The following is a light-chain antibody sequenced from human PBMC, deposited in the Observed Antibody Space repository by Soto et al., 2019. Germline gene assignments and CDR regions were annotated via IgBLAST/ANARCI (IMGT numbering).Light chain of an antibody. CDR3: ATWDDSLTGLV. CDR2: KND. Sequence: QLVLIQPPSASGTPGQGVSISCSGSSSNMGSNYVYWYQQLPGRAPRLIIYKNDQRPSGVPDRFSGSKSGTSASLAISGLRSEDEALYHCATWDDSLTGLVFGGGTQLTVL. V-gene: IGLV1-47*01. J-gene: IGLJ3*02. CDR1: SSNMGSNY.